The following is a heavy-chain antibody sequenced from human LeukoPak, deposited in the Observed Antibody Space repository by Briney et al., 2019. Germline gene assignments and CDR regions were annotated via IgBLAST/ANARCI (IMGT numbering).Heavy chain of an antibody. V-gene: IGHV1-69*04. Sequence: SVKVSCKASGGTFSSYAISWVRQAPGQGLEWMGRIIPILGIANYAQKFQGRVTITADKSTSTAYMELSSLRSEDTAVYYCARDAHYYVSSGYPDYWGQGTLVTVSP. CDR3: ARDAHYYVSSGYPDY. CDR2: IIPILGIA. J-gene: IGHJ4*02. D-gene: IGHD3-22*01. CDR1: GGTFSSYA.